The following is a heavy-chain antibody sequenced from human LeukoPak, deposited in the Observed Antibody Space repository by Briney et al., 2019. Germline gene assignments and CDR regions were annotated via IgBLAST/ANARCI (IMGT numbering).Heavy chain of an antibody. CDR2: ISSDSGFT. CDR3: ARNFDMKGFDP. V-gene: IGHV1-2*02. D-gene: IGHD3-9*01. Sequence: VASVTVSCKASGYTFTGYYMNWVRQAPGQGLEWMGWISSDSGFTKYAQKFQGRVTMTRDTSITTVYMDLTRLTSDDTAVYYCARNFDMKGFDPWGQGTLVTVSS. CDR1: GYTFTGYY. J-gene: IGHJ5*02.